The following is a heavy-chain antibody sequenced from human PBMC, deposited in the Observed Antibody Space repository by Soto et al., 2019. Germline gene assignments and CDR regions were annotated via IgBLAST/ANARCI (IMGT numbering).Heavy chain of an antibody. J-gene: IGHJ6*02. CDR1: GFTFSSYD. V-gene: IGHV3-13*01. Sequence: GGSLRLSCAASGFTFSSYDMHWVRQATGKGLEWVSAIGTAGDTYYPGSVKGRFTISRENAKNSLYLQMNSLRAGDTAVYYCARELYCSSTSCYTCYYGMDVWGQGTTVTVSS. D-gene: IGHD2-2*02. CDR2: IGTAGDT. CDR3: ARELYCSSTSCYTCYYGMDV.